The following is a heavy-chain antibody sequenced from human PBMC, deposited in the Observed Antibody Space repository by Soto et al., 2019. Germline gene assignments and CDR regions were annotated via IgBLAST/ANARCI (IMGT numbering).Heavy chain of an antibody. Sequence: QVQLQESGPGLVKPSQTLSLTCTVSGGSISSGGYYWSWIRQHPGKGLEWIGYIYYSGSTYYNPSLKSRVTISVDRSENQFSLKLSSVTAANTAVYYYASRDSEINWFAPWGQGTLVTVSS. V-gene: IGHV4-31*03. CDR3: ASRDSEINWFAP. CDR1: GGSISSGGYY. CDR2: IYYSGST. J-gene: IGHJ5*02.